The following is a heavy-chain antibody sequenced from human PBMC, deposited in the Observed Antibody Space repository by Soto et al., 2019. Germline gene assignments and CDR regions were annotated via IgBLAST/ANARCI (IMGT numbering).Heavy chain of an antibody. CDR2: INHSGST. Sequence: SETLSLTCAVYGGSFSGYYWSWIRQPPGKGLEWIGEINHSGSTNYNPSLKSRVTISVDTSKNQFSLKLSSVTAADTAVYYCARDKGVVVVPAATNHEGLWFDPWGQGTLVTVSS. CDR3: ARDKGVVVVPAATNHEGLWFDP. CDR1: GGSFSGYY. V-gene: IGHV4-34*01. J-gene: IGHJ5*02. D-gene: IGHD2-2*01.